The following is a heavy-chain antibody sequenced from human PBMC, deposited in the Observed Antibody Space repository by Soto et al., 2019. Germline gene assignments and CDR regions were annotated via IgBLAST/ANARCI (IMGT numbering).Heavy chain of an antibody. J-gene: IGHJ6*02. D-gene: IGHD3-22*01. V-gene: IGHV3-15*07. CDR1: GFTFSNAW. CDR2: IKSKSDGGTT. CDR3: TTLGHYYDSSPLDV. Sequence: GGSLRLSCAASGFTFSNAWMNWVRQAPGKGLEWVGRIKSKSDGGTTDYAASVKGRFTISRDDSKNTLYLQMNSLKTEDTAMYYCTTLGHYYDSSPLDVWGQGTTVTVSS.